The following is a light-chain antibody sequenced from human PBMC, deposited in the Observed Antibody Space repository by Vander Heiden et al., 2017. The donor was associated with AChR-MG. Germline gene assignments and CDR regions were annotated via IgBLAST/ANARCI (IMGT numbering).Light chain of an antibody. Sequence: QSALTQSPAASGFPGQSVAISCTGTSSYFGAYDYVSMYQQHPGNPAILIFYEVNKRPSGIPDRFSASKSGTTASPTVSGLQGDDDAYYYCSAYAGSNKAVFGGGTKLTVL. CDR2: EVN. CDR1: SSYFGAYDY. J-gene: IGLJ2*01. CDR3: SAYAGSNKAV. V-gene: IGLV2-8*01.